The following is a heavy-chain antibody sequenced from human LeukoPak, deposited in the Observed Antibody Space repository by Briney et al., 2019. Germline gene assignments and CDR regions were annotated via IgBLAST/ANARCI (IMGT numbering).Heavy chain of an antibody. CDR2: ISGSGGST. Sequence: HTGGSLRLSCAASGFTFSSYAMSWVRQAPGKGLEWVSAISGSGGSTYYADSVKGRFTISRDKSKNTLYLQMNSLRAEDTAVYYCARDEITVTSSIDYWGQGTLVTVSS. CDR1: GFTFSSYA. V-gene: IGHV3-23*01. J-gene: IGHJ4*02. CDR3: ARDEITVTSSIDY. D-gene: IGHD4-17*01.